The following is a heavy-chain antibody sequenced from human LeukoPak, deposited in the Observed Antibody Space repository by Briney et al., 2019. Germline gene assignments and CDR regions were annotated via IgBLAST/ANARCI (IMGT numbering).Heavy chain of an antibody. CDR2: ISGSGGST. Sequence: HPGGSLRLSCAASGFTFSSYAMSWVRQAPGKGLEWVSAISGSGGSTYYADSVKGRFTISRDNSKNTLYLQMNSLRAEDTAVYYCAKHWAPLVVPAASPFDYWGQGTLVTVSS. CDR3: AKHWAPLVVPAASPFDY. D-gene: IGHD2-2*01. J-gene: IGHJ4*02. V-gene: IGHV3-23*01. CDR1: GFTFSSYA.